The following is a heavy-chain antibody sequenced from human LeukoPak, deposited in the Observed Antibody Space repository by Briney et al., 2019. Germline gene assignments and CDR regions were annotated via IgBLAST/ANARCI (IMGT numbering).Heavy chain of an antibody. CDR2: ISGSGGST. CDR1: GFTFSSYA. Sequence: GGSLRLSCAASGFTFSSYAMSWVRQAPGKGLEWVSAISGSGGSTYYADSVKGRFTISRDNSKNTLYLQMNSLRAEDTAVYYCARARTYYYDSSGYSLDALDIWGQGTMVTVSS. V-gene: IGHV3-23*01. CDR3: ARARTYYYDSSGYSLDALDI. J-gene: IGHJ3*02. D-gene: IGHD3-22*01.